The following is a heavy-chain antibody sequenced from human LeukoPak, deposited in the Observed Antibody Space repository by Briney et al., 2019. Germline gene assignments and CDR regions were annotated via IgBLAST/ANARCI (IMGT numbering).Heavy chain of an antibody. CDR1: VGSINSGNW. D-gene: IGHD2-2*02. V-gene: IGHV4-4*02. J-gene: IGHJ6*02. CDR3: ATAPILRGEGGEHYKYGMDV. Sequence: SETLSLTCAVSVGSINSGNWWSWVRQSPGKGLEWIGEIYHNGTPNYNPSLKSRVTISADTLKNHFSLKMTSVTAADTAVYYCATAPILRGEGGEHYKYGMDVWGQGTTVIVSS. CDR2: IYHNGTP.